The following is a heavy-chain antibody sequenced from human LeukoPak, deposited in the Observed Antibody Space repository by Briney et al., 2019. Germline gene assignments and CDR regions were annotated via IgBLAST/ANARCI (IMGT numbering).Heavy chain of an antibody. J-gene: IGHJ4*02. V-gene: IGHV3-74*01. CDR3: ARVYYYGSGSYLKYFDY. D-gene: IGHD3-10*01. CDR2: INGDGSNS. Sequence: GGSLRLSCVASGFTFTTYWMHWVRQAPGKGLVWVSRINGDGSNSNYADSVKGRFTISRDNSKNTLYLQMNSLRAEDTAVYYCARVYYYGSGSYLKYFDYWGQGTLVTVSS. CDR1: GFTFTTYW.